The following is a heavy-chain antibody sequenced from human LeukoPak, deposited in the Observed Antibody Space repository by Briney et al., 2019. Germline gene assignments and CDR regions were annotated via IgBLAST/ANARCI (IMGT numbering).Heavy chain of an antibody. V-gene: IGHV3-7*01. J-gene: IGHJ4*02. CDR3: ARHAAGGTFDY. Sequence: EGSLRLSCAASGFSFISYWMTWVRQTPGKGLEWVANIVQDGGEKYYVDSVKGRFTISRDNARDSLYLQMNSLRAEDTAIYYCARHAAGGTFDYWGQGTLVTVSS. CDR1: GFSFISYW. CDR2: IVQDGGEK. D-gene: IGHD4-23*01.